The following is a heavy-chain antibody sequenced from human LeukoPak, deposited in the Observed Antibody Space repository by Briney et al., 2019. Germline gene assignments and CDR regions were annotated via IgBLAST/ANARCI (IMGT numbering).Heavy chain of an antibody. J-gene: IGHJ4*02. Sequence: GGSLRLSCAASGFTTSDNYITWVRQAPGKGLQWVSVIYSGGRTNYADSVKGRFTISRDNAENTLYLQMNSLRADDTAVYYCARDFMYNTNCVGCWGQGTLVTVSS. V-gene: IGHV3-66*01. CDR1: GFTTSDNY. CDR2: IYSGGRT. D-gene: IGHD2-2*01. CDR3: ARDFMYNTNCVGC.